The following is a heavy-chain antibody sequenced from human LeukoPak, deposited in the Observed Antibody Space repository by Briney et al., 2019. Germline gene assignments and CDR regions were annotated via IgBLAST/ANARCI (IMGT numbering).Heavy chain of an antibody. V-gene: IGHV1-18*01. Sequence: ASVKVSCKASGYTFTSYGISWVRQAPGQGLEWMGWISAYNSNTNYAQKLQGRVTMTTDTSTSTAYMELRSLRSDDTAVYYCARDREAWIQLWSPNDYWGQGTLVTVSS. CDR3: ARDREAWIQLWSPNDY. D-gene: IGHD5-18*01. CDR2: ISAYNSNT. CDR1: GYTFTSYG. J-gene: IGHJ4*02.